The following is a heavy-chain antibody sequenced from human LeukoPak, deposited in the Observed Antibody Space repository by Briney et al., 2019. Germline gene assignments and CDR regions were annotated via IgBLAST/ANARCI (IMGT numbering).Heavy chain of an antibody. CDR1: GYTFTRYY. Sequence: ASVKVSCKASGYTFTRYYMHWVRQAPGQGLEWMGWINPNSGGTNYAQKFQGRVTMTRDTSISTAYMELSRLRSDDTAVYYCAREGAGYSGSELFDYWGQGTLVTVSS. D-gene: IGHD5-12*01. CDR2: INPNSGGT. J-gene: IGHJ4*02. V-gene: IGHV1-2*02. CDR3: AREGAGYSGSELFDY.